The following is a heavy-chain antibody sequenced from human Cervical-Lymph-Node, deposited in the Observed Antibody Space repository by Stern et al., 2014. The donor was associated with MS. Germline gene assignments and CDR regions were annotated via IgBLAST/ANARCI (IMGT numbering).Heavy chain of an antibody. CDR3: ARSDRLWGSFDY. Sequence: QVQLQESGPGLVKPSQTLSLTCTVSGASISTVGYYWSWIRQHPGKGLEWIAYISYIGRTSYNPSVMSRVSISADTSKNQFSLNLTSVTAADTALYYCARSDRLWGSFDYWGQGTLVAVSS. D-gene: IGHD3-16*01. V-gene: IGHV4-31*03. CDR1: GASISTVGYY. J-gene: IGHJ4*02. CDR2: ISYIGRT.